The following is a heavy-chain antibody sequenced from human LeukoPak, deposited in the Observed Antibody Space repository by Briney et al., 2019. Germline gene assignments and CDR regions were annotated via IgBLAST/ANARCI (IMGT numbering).Heavy chain of an antibody. Sequence: SETLPLTCTVSGGSISSYYWSWIRQPPGKGLEWIGYIYYSGSTNYNPSLKSRVTISVDTSKNQFSLKLSSVTAADTAVYYCARLDSSDYFDYWGQGTLVTVSS. CDR2: IYYSGST. D-gene: IGHD3-22*01. J-gene: IGHJ4*02. CDR3: ARLDSSDYFDY. CDR1: GGSISSYY. V-gene: IGHV4-59*08.